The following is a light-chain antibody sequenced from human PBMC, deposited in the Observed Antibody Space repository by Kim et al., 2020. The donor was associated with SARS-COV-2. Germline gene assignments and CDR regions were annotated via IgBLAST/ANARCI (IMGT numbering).Light chain of an antibody. CDR2: SNK. Sequence: VTISCTGITSNVRSKSVSWYQHLPGTAPKILIDSNKQRTSGFPDRFSGSKSGPSASLAISGLQSEDEADYYCATWDDGLNGWVFGGGTQLTVL. J-gene: IGLJ3*02. V-gene: IGLV1-44*01. CDR3: ATWDDGLNGWV. CDR1: TSNVRSKS.